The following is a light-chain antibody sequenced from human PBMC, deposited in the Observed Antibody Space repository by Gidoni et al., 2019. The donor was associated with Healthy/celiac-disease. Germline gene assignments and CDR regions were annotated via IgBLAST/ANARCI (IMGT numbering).Light chain of an antibody. J-gene: IGLJ3*02. V-gene: IGLV1-51*02. CDR2: ENN. CDR3: GTWDSSLSAGV. Sequence: QSVLTQPXXXSAAPGQKVTISCSGSSPNIGNNYVSWYQHLPGTAPKLLIYENNKRPSGIPARFSGSKSGTSATLGITGLQTGDEADYYCGTWDSSLSAGVFGGGXKLTVL. CDR1: SPNIGNNY.